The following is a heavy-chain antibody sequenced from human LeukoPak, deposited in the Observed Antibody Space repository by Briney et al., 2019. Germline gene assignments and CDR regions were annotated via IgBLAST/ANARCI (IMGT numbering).Heavy chain of an antibody. Sequence: GGSLRLSCAASGFTFSSYAMSWVRQAPGQGLEWVSTISGSGGSTYYADSVKGRFTISRDNSKNTLYLQMNSLRAEDTAVYYCAKVGCSGWPYYMDVWGKETTVTVSS. J-gene: IGHJ6*03. D-gene: IGHD6-19*01. V-gene: IGHV3-23*01. CDR1: GFTFSSYA. CDR3: AKVGCSGWPYYMDV. CDR2: ISGSGGST.